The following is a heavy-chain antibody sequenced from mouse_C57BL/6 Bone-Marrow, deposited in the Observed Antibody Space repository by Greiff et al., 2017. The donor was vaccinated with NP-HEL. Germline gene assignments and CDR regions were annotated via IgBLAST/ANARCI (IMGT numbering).Heavy chain of an antibody. V-gene: IGHV1-64*01. Sequence: QVQLQQPGAELVKPGASVKLSCKASGYTFTSSWMHWVTQRPGQGLEWIGMIHPNSGSTNYNEKFKSKATLTVDKSSSTAYMQLSSLTSEDSAVYYCARSRRLRRYFDYWGQGTTLTVSS. CDR2: IHPNSGST. D-gene: IGHD2-4*01. J-gene: IGHJ2*01. CDR1: GYTFTSSW. CDR3: ARSRRLRRYFDY.